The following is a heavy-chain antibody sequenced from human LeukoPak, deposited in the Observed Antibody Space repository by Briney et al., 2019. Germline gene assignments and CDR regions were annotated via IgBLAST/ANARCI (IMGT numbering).Heavy chain of an antibody. D-gene: IGHD6-19*01. CDR3: ARSMITVASTAWAY. CDR2: ISISGNDK. V-gene: IGHV3-11*01. J-gene: IGHJ4*02. Sequence: GGSLRLSCAASGFTFSDYYMTWVRQAPGKGLEWISYISISGNDKYYADSVKGRFTISRDNAKDSLFLQMNSLRAEDTAVYYCARSMITVASTAWAYWGQGTLVTVSS. CDR1: GFTFSDYY.